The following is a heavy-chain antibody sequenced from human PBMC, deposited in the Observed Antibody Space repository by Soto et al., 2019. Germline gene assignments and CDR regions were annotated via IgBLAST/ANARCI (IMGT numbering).Heavy chain of an antibody. CDR1: GFTFSNAW. D-gene: IGHD3-10*01. V-gene: IGHV3-15*01. CDR2: IKSKTDGGTT. Sequence: LRLSCAASGFTFSNAWMSWVRQAPGKGLEWVGRIKSKTDGGTTDYAAPVKGRFTISRDDSKNTLYLQMNSLKTEDTAVYYCTTDLPPPVLLWFGELEGPWGQGTLVTVSS. J-gene: IGHJ5*02. CDR3: TTDLPPPVLLWFGELEGP.